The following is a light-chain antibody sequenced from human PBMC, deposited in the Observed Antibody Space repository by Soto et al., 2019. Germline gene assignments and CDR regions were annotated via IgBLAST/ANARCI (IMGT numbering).Light chain of an antibody. CDR2: GAS. Sequence: IVWTQSPGTLSLSPGERATLSCRASQSVSSSYLAWYQQKPCQAPRLLIYGASSRATGIPDRFSGSGSGTDFTPTISRLEPEDFAVYYCQQYGSSPLITFGQGTRLEIK. CDR3: QQYGSSPLIT. V-gene: IGKV3-20*01. J-gene: IGKJ5*01. CDR1: QSVSSSY.